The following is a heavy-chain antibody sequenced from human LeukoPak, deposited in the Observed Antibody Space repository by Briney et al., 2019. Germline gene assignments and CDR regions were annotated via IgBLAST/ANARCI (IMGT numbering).Heavy chain of an antibody. D-gene: IGHD3-10*01. Sequence: PSETLSLTCTVSGGSISSSSYYWGWIRRPPGRGLEWIGSIYHSGSTNYNPSLKSRVTISVDTSKNQFSLKLSSVTAADTAVYYCARRGSLLLWFGSPRGGDYYMDVWSKGTTVTISS. J-gene: IGHJ6*03. CDR3: ARRGSLLLWFGSPRGGDYYMDV. CDR2: IYHSGST. CDR1: GGSISSSSYY. V-gene: IGHV4-39*07.